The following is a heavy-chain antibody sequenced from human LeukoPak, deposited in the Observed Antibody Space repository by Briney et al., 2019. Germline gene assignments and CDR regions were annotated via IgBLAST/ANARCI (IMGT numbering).Heavy chain of an antibody. CDR1: GFTVSSNY. V-gene: IGHV3-66*01. J-gene: IGHJ6*02. CDR3: ARELPSPRGMTTVVTPNYYGMDV. D-gene: IGHD4-23*01. CDR2: IYSGGST. Sequence: GGSLRLSCAASGFTVSSNYMSWVRQAPGKGLEWVSVIYSGGSTYYADSVKGRFTISRDNSKNTLYLQMNSLRAEDTAVYYCARELPSPRGMTTVVTPNYYGMDVWGQGTTVTVSS.